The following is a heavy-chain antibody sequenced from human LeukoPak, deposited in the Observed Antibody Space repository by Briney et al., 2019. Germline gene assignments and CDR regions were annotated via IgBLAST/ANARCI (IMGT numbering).Heavy chain of an antibody. CDR3: ARVRY. J-gene: IGHJ4*02. V-gene: IGHV3-53*01. CDR2: IYSGGST. Sequence: GGSLRLSCAASEFTFSSYSMNWVRQAPGEGLEWVSVIYSGGSTYYADSVKGRFTISRDNSKNTLYLQMNSLRAEDTAVYYCARVRYWGQGTLVTVSS. CDR1: EFTFSSYS. D-gene: IGHD3-3*01.